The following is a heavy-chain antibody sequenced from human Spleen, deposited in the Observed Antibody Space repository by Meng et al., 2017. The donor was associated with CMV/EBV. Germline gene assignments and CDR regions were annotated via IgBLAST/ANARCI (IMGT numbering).Heavy chain of an antibody. CDR2: IYTSGST. J-gene: IGHJ4*02. V-gene: IGHV4-39*07. D-gene: IGHD3-16*01. CDR1: ADSISSGNYY. CDR3: ARDSPWADY. Sequence: QLQLRETGPGLVKRSETLSLTCTVSADSISSGNYYWGWIRQPPGKGLEWIGRIYTSGSTNYNPSLKSRVTMSVDTSKNQFSLKLSSVTAADTAVYYCARDSPWADYWGQGTLVTVSS.